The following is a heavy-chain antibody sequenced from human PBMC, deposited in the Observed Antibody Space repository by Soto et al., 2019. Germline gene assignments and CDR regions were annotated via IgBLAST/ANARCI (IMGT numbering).Heavy chain of an antibody. CDR2: IYHSGST. CDR3: ARSPYARTGTFDY. J-gene: IGHJ4*02. D-gene: IGHD1-7*01. V-gene: IGHV4-4*02. CDR1: GGSISSSNW. Sequence: QVQLQESGPGLVKPSGTLSLTCAVSGGSISSSNWWSWVRQPPGKGLEWIGEIYHSGSTNYNPSLKRRAXPSXDXSKNQFSLQLSSVTAADTAVYYCARSPYARTGTFDYWGQGTLVTVSS.